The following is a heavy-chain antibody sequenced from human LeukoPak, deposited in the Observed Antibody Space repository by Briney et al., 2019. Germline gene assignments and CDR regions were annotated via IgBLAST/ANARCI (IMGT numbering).Heavy chain of an antibody. D-gene: IGHD3-10*01. Sequence: WDTLSLTGSVSGGSISTYYWSWIRQPPGKGLEWIAYIYYSGSTNYNPSLESRVTISVHTSNNQFSLRLSSVTAADTAVYYCARGEINYYYYMDVWGKGTTVTVSS. CDR3: ARGEINYYYYMDV. J-gene: IGHJ6*03. CDR2: IYYSGST. CDR1: GGSISTYY. V-gene: IGHV4-59*07.